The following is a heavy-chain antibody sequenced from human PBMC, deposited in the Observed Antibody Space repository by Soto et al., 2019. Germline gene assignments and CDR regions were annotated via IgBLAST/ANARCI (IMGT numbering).Heavy chain of an antibody. CDR2: ISGSGGST. V-gene: IGHV3-23*01. Sequence: GGSLRLSCAASGFTFSSYAMSWVRQAPGKGLEWVSGISGSGGSTYYADSVKGRFTISRDNSKNTLYLQMNSLRAEDTAVYYCAKNYDSSGYYLLVDYWGQGSLVTV. CDR1: GFTFSSYA. CDR3: AKNYDSSGYYLLVDY. D-gene: IGHD3-22*01. J-gene: IGHJ4*02.